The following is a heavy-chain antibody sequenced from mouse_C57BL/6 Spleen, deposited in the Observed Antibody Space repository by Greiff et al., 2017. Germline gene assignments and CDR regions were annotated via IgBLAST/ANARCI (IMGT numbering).Heavy chain of an antibody. V-gene: IGHV1-5*01. CDR3: TRAGTRAMDY. CDR1: GYTFTSYW. D-gene: IGHD4-1*01. J-gene: IGHJ4*01. CDR2: IYPGNSDT. Sequence: VQLQQSGTVLARPGASVKMSCKTSGYTFTSYWMHWVKQRPGQGLEWIGAIYPGNSDTSYNQKFKGKAKLTAATSASTAYMELSSLTKEDSAVYYCTRAGTRAMDYWGQGTSVTVSS.